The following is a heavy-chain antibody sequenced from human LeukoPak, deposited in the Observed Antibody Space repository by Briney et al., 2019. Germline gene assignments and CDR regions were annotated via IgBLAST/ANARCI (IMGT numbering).Heavy chain of an antibody. J-gene: IGHJ4*02. CDR3: ARRAGAYSHPYDY. Sequence: GGSLRLSCTVSGFTVSSNSMSWVRQAPGQGLEWVSFIYSGTIHYSDSVKGRFTISRDNSKNTLYLQMNSLRAEDTAVYYCARRAGAYSHPYDYWGQGTLVTVSS. CDR1: GFTVSSNS. D-gene: IGHD4/OR15-4a*01. CDR2: IYSGTI. V-gene: IGHV3-53*01.